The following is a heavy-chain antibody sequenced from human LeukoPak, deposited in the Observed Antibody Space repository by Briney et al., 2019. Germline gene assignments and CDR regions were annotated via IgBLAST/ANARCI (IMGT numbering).Heavy chain of an antibody. CDR2: ISSNGGST. D-gene: IGHD1-26*01. CDR3: ARDGYSGSYPFYYFDY. V-gene: IGHV3-64*01. Sequence: GGSLRLSCAASGFTFSSYAMHWVRQAPGKGLEYVSAISSNGGSTYYANSVKGRFTISRDNSKNTLYLQMGSLRAEDMAVYYCARDGYSGSYPFYYFDYWGQGTLVTVSS. CDR1: GFTFSSYA. J-gene: IGHJ4*02.